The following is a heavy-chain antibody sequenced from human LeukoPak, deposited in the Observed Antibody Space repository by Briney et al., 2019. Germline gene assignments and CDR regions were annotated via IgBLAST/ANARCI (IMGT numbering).Heavy chain of an antibody. CDR1: GFTISSYW. J-gene: IGHJ4*02. CDR2: IKQDGSEK. CDR3: ARVGPLVWKYYFDY. V-gene: IGHV3-7*01. D-gene: IGHD1-1*01. Sequence: GGSLRLSCAASGFTISSYWMSWVRQPPGKGLEWVANIKQDGSEKYYVDSVKGRFTISRDNAKNSLYLQMNSLRAEDTAVYYGARVGPLVWKYYFDYWGQGTLVTVSS.